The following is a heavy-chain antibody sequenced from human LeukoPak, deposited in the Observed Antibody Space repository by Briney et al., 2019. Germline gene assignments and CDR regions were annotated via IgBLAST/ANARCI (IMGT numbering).Heavy chain of an antibody. CDR1: GFTFSSYS. CDR3: AELGITMIGGV. CDR2: ISSSSTYI. V-gene: IGHV3-21*01. J-gene: IGHJ6*04. Sequence: GGSLRLSCAASGFTFSSYSLNWVRQAPGKGLEWVSCISSSSTYIYYADSVKGRFTISRDNAKNSLYLQMNSLRAEDTAVYYCAELGITMIGGVWGKGTTVTISS. D-gene: IGHD3-10*02.